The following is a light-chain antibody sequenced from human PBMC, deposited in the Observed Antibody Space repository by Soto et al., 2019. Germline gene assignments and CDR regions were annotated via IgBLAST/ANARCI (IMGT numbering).Light chain of an antibody. Sequence: ALTQPASVSGSPGQSITISCTGTSSDVGSYNLVSWYQQHPGKAPKLMIYEVSKRPSGVSNRFSGSKSGNTASLTISGLQAEDEADYYCCSYAGSSPYVFGTGTKVTV. CDR3: CSYAGSSPYV. V-gene: IGLV2-23*02. J-gene: IGLJ1*01. CDR2: EVS. CDR1: SSDVGSYNL.